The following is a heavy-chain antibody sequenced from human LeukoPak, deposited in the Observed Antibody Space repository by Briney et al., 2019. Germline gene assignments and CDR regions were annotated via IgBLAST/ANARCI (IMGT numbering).Heavy chain of an antibody. D-gene: IGHD3-9*01. CDR3: ARLVTKPIYYYMDV. Sequence: SETLSLTCTVSGGSISSYYWSWIRQPPGKGLEWIGYIYYSGSTNYNPSLKSRVTISVDTSKNQFSLKLSSVTAADTAVYYCARLVTKPIYYYMDVWGKGTTVTISS. V-gene: IGHV4-59*01. J-gene: IGHJ6*03. CDR1: GGSISSYY. CDR2: IYYSGST.